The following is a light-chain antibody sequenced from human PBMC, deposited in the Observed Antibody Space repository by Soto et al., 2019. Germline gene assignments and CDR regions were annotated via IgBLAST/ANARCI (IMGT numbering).Light chain of an antibody. CDR2: GAS. CDR3: QQYDSSPRT. Sequence: EIVLTQSPGTLSWSPGERATLSCRASKSVNSVYLAWYQQKPGQAPRLLIYGASSRATGIPDRFSGSGSGTDFTLTISRLDPEDFAVYFCQQYDSSPRTFGKGTKVAIK. J-gene: IGKJ1*01. V-gene: IGKV3-20*01. CDR1: KSVNSVY.